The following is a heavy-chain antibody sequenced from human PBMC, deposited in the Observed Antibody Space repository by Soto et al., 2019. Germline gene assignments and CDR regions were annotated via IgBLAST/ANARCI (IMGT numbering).Heavy chain of an antibody. D-gene: IGHD3-10*01. CDR3: ARHNYGSGSTYFDY. CDR1: GGSISSYY. J-gene: IGHJ4*02. V-gene: IGHV4-59*08. CDR2: ICYSGST. Sequence: SETLSLTCTVSGGSISSYYWSWIRQPPGKGLEWIGYICYSGSTDYNPSLKSRVTISVDTSKNQFSLKLNSMTAADTAVYYCARHNYGSGSTYFDYWGQGTLVTVSS.